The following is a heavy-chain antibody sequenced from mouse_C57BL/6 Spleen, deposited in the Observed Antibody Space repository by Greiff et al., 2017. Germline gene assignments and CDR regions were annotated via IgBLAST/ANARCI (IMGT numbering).Heavy chain of an antibody. V-gene: IGHV3-1*01. CDR1: GYSITSGYD. CDR2: ISYSGST. J-gene: IGHJ3*01. Sequence: DVHLVESGPGMVKPSQSLSLTCTVTGYSITSGYDWHWIRHFPGNKLEWMGYISYSGSTNYNPSLKSRISITHDTSKNHFFLKLNSVTTEDTATYYCARDDYGFAYWGQGTLVTVSA. D-gene: IGHD2-4*01. CDR3: ARDDYGFAY.